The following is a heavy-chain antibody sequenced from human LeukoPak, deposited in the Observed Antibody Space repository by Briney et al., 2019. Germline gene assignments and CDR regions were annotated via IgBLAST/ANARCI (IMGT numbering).Heavy chain of an antibody. V-gene: IGHV3-7*01. CDR2: IKQDRSEK. J-gene: IGHJ1*01. D-gene: IGHD3-22*01. Sequence: GGSLRLSCAASGFTFSSYWMSWVRQAPGEGLEWVANIKQDRSEKNYVDSVKGRFTISRDNAKNSLYLQMNSLRAEGTAVYYCARTQYYYDSSGYVPSFPFQHWGQGTLVTVSS. CDR1: GFTFSSYW. CDR3: ARTQYYYDSSGYVPSFPFQH.